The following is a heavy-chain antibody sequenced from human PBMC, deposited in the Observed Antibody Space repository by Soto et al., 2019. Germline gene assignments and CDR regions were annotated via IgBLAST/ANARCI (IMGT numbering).Heavy chain of an antibody. CDR2: ISGSGGST. V-gene: IGHV3-23*01. D-gene: IGHD3-3*01. Sequence: GGSLRLSCAASGLTFSSYAMSWVRQAAGKGMEWVSAISGSGGSTYYADSVKGRFTISRDNSKNTLYLQMNSLRAEDTAVYYCAKGPWAEFWSGYYFSYFDYWGQGTLVTVSS. CDR1: GLTFSSYA. J-gene: IGHJ4*02. CDR3: AKGPWAEFWSGYYFSYFDY.